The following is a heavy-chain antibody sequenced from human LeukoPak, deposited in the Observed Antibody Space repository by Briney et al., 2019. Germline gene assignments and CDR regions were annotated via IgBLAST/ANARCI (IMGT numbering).Heavy chain of an antibody. D-gene: IGHD3-10*01. CDR2: IYYSGST. CDR3: ARLDYYGSGSYYAGDY. V-gene: IGHV4-39*01. Sequence: PSETLSLTCTVSGGSISSSSYYWGWIRQPPGKGLEWIGSIYYSGSTYYNPSLKSRVTISVDTSKNQFSLELSSVTAADTAVYYCARLDYYGSGSYYAGDYWGQGTLVTVSS. J-gene: IGHJ4*02. CDR1: GGSISSSSYY.